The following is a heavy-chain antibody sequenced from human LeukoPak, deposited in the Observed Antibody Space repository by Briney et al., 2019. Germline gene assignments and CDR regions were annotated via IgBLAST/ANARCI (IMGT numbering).Heavy chain of an antibody. CDR3: ARRWNYKDGFDI. V-gene: IGHV4-59*08. CDR1: PGSIGGYY. J-gene: IGHJ3*02. D-gene: IGHD1-7*01. Sequence: PSETLSLTCSVSPGSIGGYYWSWFRQPPGKGLEWIGYVFYSGETDYNPSLESRVVISIDKSKNQFSLKLSSVTAADTAVYYCARRWNYKDGFDIWGQGTEVTVSS. CDR2: VFYSGET.